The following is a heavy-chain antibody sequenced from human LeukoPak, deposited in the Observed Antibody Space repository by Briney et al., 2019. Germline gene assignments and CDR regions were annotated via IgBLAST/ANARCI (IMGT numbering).Heavy chain of an antibody. Sequence: SVKVSCKASGGTFSSYAISWVRQAPGQGLEWMGGIIPIFGTANYAQKFQGRVTITADESTSTAYMELSSLRSEDTAVYYCARDRGDDTVSYFDYWGQGTLVTVSS. CDR1: GGTFSSYA. J-gene: IGHJ4*02. D-gene: IGHD3-22*01. CDR3: ARDRGDDTVSYFDY. V-gene: IGHV1-69*13. CDR2: IIPIFGTA.